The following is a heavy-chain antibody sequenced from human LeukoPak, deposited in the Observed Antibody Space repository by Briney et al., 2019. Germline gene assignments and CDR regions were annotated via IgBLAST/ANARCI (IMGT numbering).Heavy chain of an antibody. CDR1: GYSISSGYY. D-gene: IGHD2-15*01. CDR3: ARKVEGYCSGGSCYPGGYFDY. V-gene: IGHV4-38-2*02. J-gene: IGHJ4*02. Sequence: SETLSLTCTVSGYSISSGYYWGWIRQPPGKGLEWIGSIYHSGSTYYNPSLKSRVTISVDTSKNQFSLKLSSVTAADTAVYYCARKVEGYCSGGSCYPGGYFDYWGQGTLVTVSS. CDR2: IYHSGST.